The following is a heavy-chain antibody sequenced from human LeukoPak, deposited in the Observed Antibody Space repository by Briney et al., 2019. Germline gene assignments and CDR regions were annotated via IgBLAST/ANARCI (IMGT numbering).Heavy chain of an antibody. Sequence: GGSLRLSCAASGFTFSSYAMNWVRQAPGKGLEWVSYISSSSSLMFYADSVKGRFTISRDDSKNTVFLQMNSLRAEDTAVYFCARDLSYGSGEFWGQGTLVTVSS. CDR3: ARDLSYGSGEF. CDR2: ISSSSSLM. CDR1: GFTFSSYA. V-gene: IGHV3-48*04. J-gene: IGHJ4*02. D-gene: IGHD3-10*01.